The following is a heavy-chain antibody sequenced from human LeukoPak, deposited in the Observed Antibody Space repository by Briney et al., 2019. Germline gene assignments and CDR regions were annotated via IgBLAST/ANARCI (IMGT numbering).Heavy chain of an antibody. V-gene: IGHV3-53*01. CDR2: IYSGGST. Sequence: GGSLRLSCAASGFTVSSNYMSWVRQAPGKGLEWVSVIYSGGSTYYADSVTGRFTIPRDNSKNTLYLQLNSLRAEDTAVYYCVKQDGDWHWGQGTLVTVSS. D-gene: IGHD4-17*01. CDR3: VKQDGDWH. CDR1: GFTVSSNY. J-gene: IGHJ4*02.